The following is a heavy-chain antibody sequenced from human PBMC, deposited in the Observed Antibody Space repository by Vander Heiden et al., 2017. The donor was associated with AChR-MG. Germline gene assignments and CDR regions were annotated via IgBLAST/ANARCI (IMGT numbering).Heavy chain of an antibody. J-gene: IGHJ4*02. CDR1: GGSFSGYY. CDR2: INHSGST. Sequence: TCAVYGGSFSGYYWSWIRQPPGRGLGWMGEINHSGSTNYNPTLKGRVTISVDTSKNQFTLKLSSVTAADTAVYYCARVPYDSSGYYYPPDYWGQGTLVTVSS. V-gene: IGHV4-34*01. CDR3: ARVPYDSSGYYYPPDY. D-gene: IGHD3-22*01.